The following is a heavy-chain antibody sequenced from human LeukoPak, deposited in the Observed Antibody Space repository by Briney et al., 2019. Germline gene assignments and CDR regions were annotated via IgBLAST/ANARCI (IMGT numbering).Heavy chain of an antibody. CDR3: ARTSQLKSVDY. V-gene: IGHV4-59*01. J-gene: IGHJ4*02. CDR2: IYYSGST. Sequence: PSETLSLTCAVYGGSFSAYYWTWIRQPPGKGLEWIGYIYYSGSTNYNPSLKSRVTISVDTSKNQFSLKLSSVTAADTAVYYCARTSQLKSVDYWGQGTLVTVSS. CDR1: GGSFSAYY.